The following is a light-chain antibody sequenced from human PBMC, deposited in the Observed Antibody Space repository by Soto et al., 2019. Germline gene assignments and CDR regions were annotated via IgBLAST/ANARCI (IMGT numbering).Light chain of an antibody. CDR3: QQYNDWPLT. Sequence: EIVMTQSPVTLSVYKGERATLSCRASQSVSSNLAWYQQKPGQAPSLLIYGAFTRATGIPARFSGTGSGTEFTLTISSLQSEDFALYYCQQYNDWPLTFGQGTKVDI. J-gene: IGKJ1*01. CDR1: QSVSSN. V-gene: IGKV3-15*01. CDR2: GAF.